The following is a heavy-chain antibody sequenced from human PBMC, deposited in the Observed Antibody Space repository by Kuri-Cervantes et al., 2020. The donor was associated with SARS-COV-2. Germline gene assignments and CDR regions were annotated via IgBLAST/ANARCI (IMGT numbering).Heavy chain of an antibody. CDR1: GGSISSGDYY. CDR3: ASIAARPYFDY. Sequence: SETLSLTCTVSGGSISSGDYYWNWFRQPPGKGLEWIGYIFHSGSAYYNPSLKSRVTISIDKSKNQFSLKLSSVTAADTAVYYCASIAARPYFDYWGQGTLVTVSS. D-gene: IGHD6-6*01. J-gene: IGHJ4*02. V-gene: IGHV4-30-2*01. CDR2: IFHSGSA.